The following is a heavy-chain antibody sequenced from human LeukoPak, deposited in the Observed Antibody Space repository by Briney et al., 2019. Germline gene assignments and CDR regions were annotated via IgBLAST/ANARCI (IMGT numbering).Heavy chain of an antibody. D-gene: IGHD5-24*01. J-gene: IGHJ4*02. V-gene: IGHV3-21*01. CDR2: ISSSSSYI. CDR3: ARDPDDYGDY. Sequence: GGFLRLSCAASGFTFSSYSMNWVRQAPGKGLEWVSSISSSSSYIYYADSVKGRFTISRDNAKNSLYLQMNSLRAEDTAVYYCARDPDDYGDYWGQGTLVTVSS. CDR1: GFTFSSYS.